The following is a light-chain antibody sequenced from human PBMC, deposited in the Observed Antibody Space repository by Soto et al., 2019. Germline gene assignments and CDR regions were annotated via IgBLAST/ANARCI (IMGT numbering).Light chain of an antibody. V-gene: IGKV1D-16*01. CDR1: HNVDNW. Sequence: DIEMTQSPSSLFASVGDRVTITCRASHNVDNWVAWYQQKPEKAPKSLIYAASSLHSGVPLRFSGSGSGALFTLTISNAQPEDFATYYCQQYVSYPRTFGQGTKVEIK. CDR2: AAS. CDR3: QQYVSYPRT. J-gene: IGKJ1*01.